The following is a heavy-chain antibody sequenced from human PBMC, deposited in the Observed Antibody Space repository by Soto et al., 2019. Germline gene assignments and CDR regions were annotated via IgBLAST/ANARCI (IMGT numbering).Heavy chain of an antibody. J-gene: IGHJ6*02. V-gene: IGHV4-34*01. D-gene: IGHD6-13*01. CDR1: GGSFSGYY. Sequence: PSETLSLTCAVYGGSFSGYYWSWIRQPPGKGLEWIGEINHSGSTNYNPSLKSRVTISVDTSKNQFSLNPRSVTAADTAVYYCAGGRGRQQLVMTYYYGMDVWGQGTTVTVSS. CDR2: INHSGST. CDR3: AGGRGRQQLVMTYYYGMDV.